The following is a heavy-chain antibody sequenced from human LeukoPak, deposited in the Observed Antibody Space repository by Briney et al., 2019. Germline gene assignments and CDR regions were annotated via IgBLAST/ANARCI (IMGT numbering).Heavy chain of an antibody. Sequence: PGGSLRLSCAASGFTFSSYSMNWVRQAPGKGLEWVSSISSSSSYIYYADSVKGRFTTSRDNAKNSLYLQMNSLRAEDTAVYYCARDHSSSPYYFDYWGQGTLVTVSS. CDR2: ISSSSSYI. V-gene: IGHV3-21*01. D-gene: IGHD6-13*01. J-gene: IGHJ4*02. CDR1: GFTFSSYS. CDR3: ARDHSSSPYYFDY.